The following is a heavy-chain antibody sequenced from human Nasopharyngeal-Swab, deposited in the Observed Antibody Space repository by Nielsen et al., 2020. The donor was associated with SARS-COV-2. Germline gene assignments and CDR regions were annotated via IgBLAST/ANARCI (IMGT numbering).Heavy chain of an antibody. J-gene: IGHJ3*02. CDR2: INAGNGDT. CDR1: GHTIAAYG. V-gene: IGHV1-3*01. CDR3: ARDDFTSTAFDI. Sequence: ASVKVSCKASGHTIAAYGMYWVRQAPGQGLEWVGWINAGNGDTKYSEKFQGRLTITRDISASTAYMELSSLTSEDTAVYYCARDDFTSTAFDIWGQGTMVTVSS.